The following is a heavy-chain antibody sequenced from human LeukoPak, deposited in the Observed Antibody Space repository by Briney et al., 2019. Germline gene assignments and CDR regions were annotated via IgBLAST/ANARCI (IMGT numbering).Heavy chain of an antibody. CDR2: MNPNSGNT. J-gene: IGHJ6*03. CDR3: ASAGKGYSSSWYEDYYYYYMDV. Sequence: ASVKVSFKSSGYTFTSCDINWVRQGTGQGHEWMGGMNPNSGNTGYAQKFQGRVTMTRNTSIRTAYMALSRLRSEDTAVYYCASAGKGYSSSWYEDYYYYYMDVWGKGTKVPVSS. D-gene: IGHD6-13*01. V-gene: IGHV1-8*01. CDR1: GYTFTSCD.